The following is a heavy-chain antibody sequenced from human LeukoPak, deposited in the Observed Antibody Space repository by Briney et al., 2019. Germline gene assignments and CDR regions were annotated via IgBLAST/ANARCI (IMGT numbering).Heavy chain of an antibody. CDR1: GFTFDDYA. V-gene: IGHV3-9*01. Sequence: GGSLRLSCAASGFTFDDYAMHWVRQAPGEGLEWVSGISWNSGSIGYADSVKGRFTISRDNAKNSLYLQMNSLRAEDTALYYCAKDIRIAVAGGHFDYWGQGTLVTVSS. CDR3: AKDIRIAVAGGHFDY. D-gene: IGHD6-19*01. J-gene: IGHJ4*02. CDR2: ISWNSGSI.